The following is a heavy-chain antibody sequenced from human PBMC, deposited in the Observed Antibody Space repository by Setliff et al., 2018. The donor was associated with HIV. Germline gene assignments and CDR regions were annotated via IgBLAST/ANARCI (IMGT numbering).Heavy chain of an antibody. CDR1: GGSVTSDTYS. Sequence: SETLSLTCTISGGSVTSDTYSWAWIRQPPGMGLEWIATTFYRGGTYYTPSLKSRATISIDTSKNHFSLKMTSVTAADTAVYYCARPGVVTTEDFFDRWGQGTMVTVSS. D-gene: IGHD4-4*01. CDR3: ARPGVVTTEDFFDR. J-gene: IGHJ3*01. CDR2: TFYRGGT. V-gene: IGHV4-39*01.